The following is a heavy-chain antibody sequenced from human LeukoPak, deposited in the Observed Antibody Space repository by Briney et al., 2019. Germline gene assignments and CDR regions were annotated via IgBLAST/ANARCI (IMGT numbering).Heavy chain of an antibody. CDR2: ISYDGSNK. D-gene: IGHD6-13*01. CDR3: AKALHDSSSWYFGTPDAFDI. J-gene: IGHJ3*02. CDR1: GFTFSSYG. Sequence: GGSLRLSCAASGFTFSSYGMHWVRQAPGKGLEWVAVISYDGSNKYYGDSVKGRFTISRDNSKNTLYLQMNSLRAEDTAVYYCAKALHDSSSWYFGTPDAFDIWGQGTMVTVSS. V-gene: IGHV3-30*18.